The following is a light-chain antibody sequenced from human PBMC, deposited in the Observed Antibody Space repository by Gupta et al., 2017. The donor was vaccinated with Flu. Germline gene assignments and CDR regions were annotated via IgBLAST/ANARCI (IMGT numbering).Light chain of an antibody. Sequence: PASLSVSAGERATLTCRASQNIRNNLAWYQQRPGQAPRLLIFGASTRFSGTPARISGSVSGTEFILTIISRESQEFAVYYCRQENDWPPTFGPGTKVEIK. V-gene: IGKV3D-15*01. CDR1: QNIRNN. J-gene: IGKJ1*01. CDR3: RQENDWPPT. CDR2: GAS.